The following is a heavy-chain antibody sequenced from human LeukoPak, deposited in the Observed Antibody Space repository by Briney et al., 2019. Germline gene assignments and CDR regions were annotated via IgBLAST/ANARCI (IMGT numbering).Heavy chain of an antibody. D-gene: IGHD3-3*01. CDR3: ARGRGRPPPRYLDF. Sequence: PSETLSLTCTVSGGSISSSSYYWGWIRQPPGKGLEWIGSTYYSGSTYYNPSLKSRVAMSVDTSRNQFSLELASVTAADTAVYYCARGRGRPPPRYLDFWGQGTLVTVSS. V-gene: IGHV4-39*07. J-gene: IGHJ4*02. CDR1: GGSISSSSYY. CDR2: TYYSGST.